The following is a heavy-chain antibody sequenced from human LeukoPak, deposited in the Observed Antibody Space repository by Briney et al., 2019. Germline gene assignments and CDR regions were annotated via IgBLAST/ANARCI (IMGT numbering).Heavy chain of an antibody. D-gene: IGHD6-13*01. V-gene: IGHV1-2*02. Sequence: ASVKVSCKASGYTFTGYYMHWVRQAPGQGLEWMGWINPNSGGTNYAQEFQGRVTMTRDTSISTAYMELSRLRSDDTAVYYCARSIAAAGQGYMDVWGKGTTVTVSS. CDR2: INPNSGGT. CDR3: ARSIAAAGQGYMDV. J-gene: IGHJ6*03. CDR1: GYTFTGYY.